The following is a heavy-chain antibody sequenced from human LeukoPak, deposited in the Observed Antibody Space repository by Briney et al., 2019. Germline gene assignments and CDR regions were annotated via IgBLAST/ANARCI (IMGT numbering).Heavy chain of an antibody. CDR2: IDPGDSDT. CDR1: GYSFTSYW. Sequence: GEPLKISCKGSGYSFTSYWIGWVRQLPGKGLEWMGIIDPGDSDTRYSPSFRGQVTISADKYISTAYLQWSSLKASDTAMYYCARHDSSSSLGYYYYYMDVWGKGTTVTVSS. CDR3: ARHDSSSSLGYYYYYMDV. V-gene: IGHV5-51*01. J-gene: IGHJ6*03. D-gene: IGHD6-6*01.